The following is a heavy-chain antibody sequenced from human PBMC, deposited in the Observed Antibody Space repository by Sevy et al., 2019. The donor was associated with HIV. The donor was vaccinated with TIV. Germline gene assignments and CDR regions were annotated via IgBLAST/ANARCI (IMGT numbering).Heavy chain of an antibody. CDR1: GFTFSSYS. J-gene: IGHJ4*02. D-gene: IGHD5-18*01. CDR2: ISSSSSYI. V-gene: IGHV3-21*01. CDR3: ARDSRLTPLQLWLGFDY. Sequence: GGSLRLSCAASGFTFSSYSMNWVRQAPGKGLEWVSSISSSSSYIYYADSVKGRFTISRDNAKNSLYLQMNSLRAEDTAVYYCARDSRLTPLQLWLGFDYWGQGTLVTVSS.